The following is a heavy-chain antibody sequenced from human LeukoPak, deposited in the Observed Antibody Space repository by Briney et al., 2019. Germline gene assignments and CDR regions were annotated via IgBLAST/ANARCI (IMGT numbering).Heavy chain of an antibody. V-gene: IGHV4-59*01. D-gene: IGHD2-2*01. CDR3: ARDVVPAAMGSSNWFDP. CDR1: GGSISSYY. CDR2: IYYSGST. Sequence: SETLSLTCTVSGGSISSYYWSWIRQPPGKGLEWIGYIYYSGSTNYNPSLKSRVTISVDTSKNQFSLKLSSVTAADTAVYYCARDVVPAAMGSSNWFDPWGQGTLVTVSS. J-gene: IGHJ5*02.